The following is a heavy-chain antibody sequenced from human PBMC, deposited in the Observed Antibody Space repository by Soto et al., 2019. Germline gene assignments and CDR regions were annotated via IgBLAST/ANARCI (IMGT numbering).Heavy chain of an antibody. V-gene: IGHV4-31*03. J-gene: IGHJ6*02. D-gene: IGHD2-2*01. CDR2: IYHTGVT. CDR1: GYSLINGGYY. CDR3: ATYIVVLPVEIADHYYGMAV. Sequence: SETLSLTFTVSGYSLINGGYYLWWIRQLPGKGLKCLGYIYHTGVTYYNPSLKSRLTMSIDTSKNQFSLKLSSVTAADTAVYYCATYIVVLPVEIADHYYGMAVWGQGTTVTVS.